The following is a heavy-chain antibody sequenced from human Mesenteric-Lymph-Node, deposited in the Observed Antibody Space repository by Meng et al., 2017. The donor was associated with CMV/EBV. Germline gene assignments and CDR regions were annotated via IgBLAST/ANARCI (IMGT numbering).Heavy chain of an antibody. CDR2: IIPIFGTA. Sequence: SYPISWVRQAPGQGLEWMGGIIPIFGTANYAQKFQGRVTITADESTSTAYMELSSLRSEDTAVYYCARVPLYCSSTSCYQPAEYFQHWGQGTLVTVSS. V-gene: IGHV1-69*01. J-gene: IGHJ1*01. CDR1: SYP. D-gene: IGHD2-2*01. CDR3: ARVPLYCSSTSCYQPAEYFQH.